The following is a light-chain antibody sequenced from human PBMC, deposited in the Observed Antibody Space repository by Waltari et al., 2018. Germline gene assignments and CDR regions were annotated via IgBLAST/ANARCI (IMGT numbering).Light chain of an antibody. CDR3: AAWDDSLLGV. V-gene: IGLV1-44*01. CDR1: SSNIGSNI. Sequence: QSVLTQPPSASGTPGQRVTISCSGSSSNIGSNIVNWYQQLPGTAPKLLIYSHDQRPSGVPDRFSGSKSGTSAYLAISGLHAEDEAEYYCAAWDDSLLGVFGGGTKLTVL. CDR2: SHD. J-gene: IGLJ3*02.